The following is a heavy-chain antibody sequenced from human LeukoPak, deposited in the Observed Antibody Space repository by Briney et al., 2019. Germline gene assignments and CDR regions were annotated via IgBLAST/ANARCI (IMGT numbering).Heavy chain of an antibody. J-gene: IGHJ4*02. CDR2: ITSSSDYI. CDR1: GFSFSHYA. CDR3: ASGGIYYGAAFDF. V-gene: IGHV3-21*04. Sequence: PGGSLRLSCAGSGFSFSHYAINWVRQAPGKGLEWVSSITSSSDYIYYADSVKGRFTISRDNAKNLLYLQMNSLRAEDTALYYCASGGIYYGAAFDFWGQGTLVTVSS. D-gene: IGHD1-26*01.